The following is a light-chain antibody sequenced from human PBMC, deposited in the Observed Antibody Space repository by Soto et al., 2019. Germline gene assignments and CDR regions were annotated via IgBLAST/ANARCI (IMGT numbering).Light chain of an antibody. J-gene: IGLJ2*01. CDR3: TVWDDSLRGRL. CDR2: RNN. Sequence: QSVLTQPPSASGTPGQRVTISCSGSSSNIESNFVYWYQQFPGTAPRLLIYRNNQRPSGVPDRFSGSKSGTSASLAISALRSEDEADYYCTVWDDSLRGRLFGGGTKETVL. V-gene: IGLV1-47*01. CDR1: SSNIESNF.